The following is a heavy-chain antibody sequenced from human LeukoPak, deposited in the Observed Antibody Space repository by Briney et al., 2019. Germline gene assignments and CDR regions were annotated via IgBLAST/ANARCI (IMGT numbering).Heavy chain of an antibody. CDR1: GGSVSSSSYY. J-gene: IGHJ4*02. V-gene: IGHV4-39*07. D-gene: IGHD6-13*01. CDR2: VYYKGNT. Sequence: PSETLSLTCIVSGGSVSSSSYYWGWIRQPPGRGLEWIGSVYYKGNTYYIPSLKSRVTVSVDTSKNQFSLKLSSVTAADTAVYYCARVRVWEAIAAAGTIDYWGQGTLVTVSS. CDR3: ARVRVWEAIAAAGTIDY.